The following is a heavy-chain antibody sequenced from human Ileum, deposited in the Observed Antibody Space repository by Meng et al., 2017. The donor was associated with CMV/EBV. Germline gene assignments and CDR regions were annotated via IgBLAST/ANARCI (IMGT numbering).Heavy chain of an antibody. J-gene: IGHJ4*02. Sequence: LSCVASGFTVSSTYLSWVRQAPGKGLEWVAFMYGDDNTYYADSVRGRFTISRDNSKNTLYLQMNSLRVEDTAVYLCARGVLGAIPQGYWGQGTLVTVSS. V-gene: IGHV3-53*01. CDR3: ARGVLGAIPQGY. CDR1: GFTVSSTY. CDR2: MYGDDNT. D-gene: IGHD1-26*01.